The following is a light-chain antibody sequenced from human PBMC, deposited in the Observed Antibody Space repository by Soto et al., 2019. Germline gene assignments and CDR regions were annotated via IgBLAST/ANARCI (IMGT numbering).Light chain of an antibody. J-gene: IGKJ1*01. CDR2: DAS. CDR1: QSISSW. Sequence: DIQMTQSPSTLSASVGDRVTITCRASQSISSWLAWYQQKPGKAPKLLIFDASSLEGGVPSRFSGSVSGTEFTLTISSLQPDDFATYYCQQYNSYSRTFGQGTKVEIK. V-gene: IGKV1-5*01. CDR3: QQYNSYSRT.